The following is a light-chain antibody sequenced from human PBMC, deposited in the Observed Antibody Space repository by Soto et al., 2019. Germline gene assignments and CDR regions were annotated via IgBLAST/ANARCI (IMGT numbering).Light chain of an antibody. J-gene: IGKJ4*01. CDR1: QSLLDSSNTRIY. Sequence: DIVMTQSPNSLAVSLGERATINCRSSQSLLDSSNTRIYLAWFQQKPGQPPKALLYWASTRGSGVPDRFSGSESGTEFTLSISSLQAEDVAVYYCQQYYSSPLTFGGGTKVQIK. CDR2: WAS. V-gene: IGKV4-1*01. CDR3: QQYYSSPLT.